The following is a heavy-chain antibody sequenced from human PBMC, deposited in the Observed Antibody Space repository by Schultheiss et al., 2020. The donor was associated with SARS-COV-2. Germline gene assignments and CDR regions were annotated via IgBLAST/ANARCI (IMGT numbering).Heavy chain of an antibody. J-gene: IGHJ4*02. CDR1: GGSSSGCC. CDR2: INHSVST. Sequence: SETLSLTCAVYGGSSSGCCWSWIRQPPGKGLEWIGEINHSVSTNYNTSLQSRVTISVDTSKNQFSLKLSSVTAADTAVDYCASDSSGYYRFDYWGQGTLVTVSS. CDR3: ASDSSGYYRFDY. D-gene: IGHD3-22*01. V-gene: IGHV4-34*01.